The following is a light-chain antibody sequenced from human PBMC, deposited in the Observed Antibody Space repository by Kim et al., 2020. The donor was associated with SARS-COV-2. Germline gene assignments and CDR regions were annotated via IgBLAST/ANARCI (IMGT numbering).Light chain of an antibody. CDR3: QRYYSYPLT. Sequence: DIVMTQSPDSLAVSLGEGATINCKSSQSVLLNSNNKNFLAWYQQKPGQPPRMLIYWASTRESGVRDRFSGSGSGTDFTLTISSLQAEDVAVYYCQRYYSYPLTFGGGTKVDIK. V-gene: IGKV4-1*01. CDR1: QSVLLNSNNKNF. CDR2: WAS. J-gene: IGKJ4*01.